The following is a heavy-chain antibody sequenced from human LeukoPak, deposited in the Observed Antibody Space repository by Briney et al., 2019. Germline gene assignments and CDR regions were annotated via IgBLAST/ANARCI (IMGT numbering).Heavy chain of an antibody. J-gene: IGHJ4*02. CDR2: IWYDGSNQ. CDR3: AKLPGRAADY. CDR1: GLNFRNYG. V-gene: IGHV3-33*06. Sequence: PGGSLRLSCAASGLNFRNYGMHWVRQAPGKGLEWVAVIWYDGSNQYYVDSVKGRFTVSKDNAKNMLYLQMNSLRAEDTAVYYCAKLPGRAADYWGQGTLVTVSS.